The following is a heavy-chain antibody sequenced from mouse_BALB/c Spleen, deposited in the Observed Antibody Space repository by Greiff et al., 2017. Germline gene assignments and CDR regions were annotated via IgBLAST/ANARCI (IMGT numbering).Heavy chain of an antibody. CDR1: GYTFTSYW. J-gene: IGHJ3*01. CDR3: TRETMISAWFAY. D-gene: IGHD2-4*01. CDR2: IYPGNSDT. Sequence: EVKLVESGTVLARPGASVKMSCKASGYTFTSYWMHWVKQRPGQGLEWIGAIYPGNSDTSYNQKFKGKAKLTAVTSTSTAYMELSSLTNEDSAVYYCTRETMISAWFAYWGQGTLVTVSA. V-gene: IGHV1-5*01.